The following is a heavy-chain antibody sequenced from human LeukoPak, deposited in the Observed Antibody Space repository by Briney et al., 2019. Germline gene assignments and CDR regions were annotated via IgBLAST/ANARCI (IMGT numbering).Heavy chain of an antibody. CDR1: GGSISSYY. Sequence: KPSETLSLTCTVSGGSISSYYWSWIRQPPGKGLEWIGYIYYSGSTNYNPSLKSRVTISEDTSKNQFSLKLSSVTAADTAVYYCAREGIYYYDSSGSSGAFDIWGQGTMVTVSS. CDR2: IYYSGST. CDR3: AREGIYYYDSSGSSGAFDI. J-gene: IGHJ3*02. V-gene: IGHV4-59*01. D-gene: IGHD3-22*01.